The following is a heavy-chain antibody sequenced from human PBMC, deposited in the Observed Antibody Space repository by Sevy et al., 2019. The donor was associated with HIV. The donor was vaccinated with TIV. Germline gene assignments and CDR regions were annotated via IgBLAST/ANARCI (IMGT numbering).Heavy chain of an antibody. J-gene: IGHJ4*02. CDR1: GFSFTNAW. Sequence: GGSLRLSCAASGFSFTNAWMSWVRQAPGKGLEWVGRIKSKTDGGTKDFAAPVKSRIAISRDDPKSTFYLQMDSLKTEDTGVYYCTAGVGTSDCDYWGQGILVTVSS. CDR2: IKSKTDGGTK. V-gene: IGHV3-15*01. CDR3: TAGVGTSDCDY. D-gene: IGHD1-26*01.